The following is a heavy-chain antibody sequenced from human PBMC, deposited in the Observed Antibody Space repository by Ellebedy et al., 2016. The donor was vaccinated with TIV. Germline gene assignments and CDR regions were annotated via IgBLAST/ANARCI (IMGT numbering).Heavy chain of an antibody. J-gene: IGHJ4*02. Sequence: SETLSLXCAVSGGSISSGGYSWSWIRQPPGKGLEWIGYIYHSGSTYYNPSLKSRVTISVDTSKNQFSLKLSSVTAADTAVYYCASSVVSISDYWGQGTLVTVSS. D-gene: IGHD4-23*01. CDR1: GGSISSGGYS. CDR3: ASSVVSISDY. CDR2: IYHSGST. V-gene: IGHV4-30-2*01.